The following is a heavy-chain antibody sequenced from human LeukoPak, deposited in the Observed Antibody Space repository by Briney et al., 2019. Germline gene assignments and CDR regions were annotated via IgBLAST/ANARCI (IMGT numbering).Heavy chain of an antibody. J-gene: IGHJ4*02. CDR2: ISSSGSTI. D-gene: IGHD6-19*01. CDR3: AGEAEAGTDY. Sequence: GGSLRLSCAASVFIYSDYYMSWIRQAPGKGLEWVSYISSSGSTIYYADSVKGRFTISRDNAKNSLHLQMNSLRVEDTAVYYCAGEAEAGTDYWGQGTLVTVSS. CDR1: VFIYSDYY. V-gene: IGHV3-11*04.